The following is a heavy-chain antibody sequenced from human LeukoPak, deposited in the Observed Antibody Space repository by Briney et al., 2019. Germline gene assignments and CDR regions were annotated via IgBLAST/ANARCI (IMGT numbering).Heavy chain of an antibody. D-gene: IGHD2-2*01. CDR3: ARVVAIGVSDY. CDR1: GFTFSSYA. V-gene: IGHV3-30-3*01. Sequence: QPGRSLRLSCAASGFTFSSYAMHWVRQAPGKGLEWVAVISYDGSNKYYADSVKGRFTISRDNSKNTLYLQMNSLRAEDTAVYYCARVVAIGVSDYWGQGTLVTVSS. J-gene: IGHJ4*02. CDR2: ISYDGSNK.